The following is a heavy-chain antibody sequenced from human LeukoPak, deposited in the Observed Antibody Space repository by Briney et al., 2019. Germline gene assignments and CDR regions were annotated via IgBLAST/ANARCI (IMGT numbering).Heavy chain of an antibody. D-gene: IGHD3-22*01. V-gene: IGHV1-18*01. CDR3: ARVLILGLLRRSGYYSASIDASDI. CDR2: ISAYNGNT. J-gene: IGHJ3*02. CDR1: GYTFTSYG. Sequence: ASVKVSCKASGYTFTSYGISWVRQAPGQGLEWMGWISAYNGNTNYAQKLQGRVTMTTDTSTSTAYMELRSLRSDDTAVYYCARVLILGLLRRSGYYSASIDASDIWGQGTMVTVSS.